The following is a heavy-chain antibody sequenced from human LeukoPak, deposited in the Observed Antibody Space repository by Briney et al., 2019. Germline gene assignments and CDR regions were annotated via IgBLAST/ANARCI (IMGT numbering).Heavy chain of an antibody. Sequence: GGSLRLSCAASGFTVSSNYMSWVRQAPGKGLEWVSVIYSGGSTYYADSVKGRFTISRDNSKNTLYLQMNSLRAEDTAVYYCAREYSSGWNWFDPGGQGTLVTVSS. V-gene: IGHV3-53*01. D-gene: IGHD6-19*01. CDR2: IYSGGST. CDR3: AREYSSGWNWFDP. J-gene: IGHJ5*02. CDR1: GFTVSSNY.